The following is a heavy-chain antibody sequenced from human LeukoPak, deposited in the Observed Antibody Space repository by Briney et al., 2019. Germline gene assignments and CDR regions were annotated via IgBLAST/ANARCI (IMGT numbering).Heavy chain of an antibody. CDR2: IRSKANSYAT. CDR1: GFTFSGSA. Sequence: GGSLRLSCAASGFTFSGSAMHWVRQASGKGLEWVGRIRSKANSYATAYAASVKGRFTISRDDSKNMAYLQMNSLKTEDTAVYYCTKRTNTAVDYWGQGTLVTVSS. D-gene: IGHD5-18*01. CDR3: TKRTNTAVDY. V-gene: IGHV3-73*01. J-gene: IGHJ4*02.